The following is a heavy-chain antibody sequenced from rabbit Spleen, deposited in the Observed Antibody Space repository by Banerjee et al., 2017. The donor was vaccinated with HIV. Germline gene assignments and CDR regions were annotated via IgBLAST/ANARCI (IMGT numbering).Heavy chain of an antibody. CDR1: GFSFSNSYY. D-gene: IGHD8-1*01. CDR3: ARDTGTSFSSYGMDL. J-gene: IGHJ6*01. V-gene: IGHV1S40*01. Sequence: QSLEESGGDLVKPGASLTLTCTASGFSFSNSYYMCWVRQPPGKGLGWIGCIYPGSSGTTYYASWAKGRFTISKTSSTTVTLQMTSLTAADTATYFCARDTGTSFSSYGMDLWGPGTLVTVS. CDR2: IYPGSSGTT.